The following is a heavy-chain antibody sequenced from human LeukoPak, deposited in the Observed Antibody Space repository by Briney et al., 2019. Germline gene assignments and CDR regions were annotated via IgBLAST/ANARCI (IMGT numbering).Heavy chain of an antibody. Sequence: ASVKVSCKASGYTFTSYDINWVRQATGQELEWMGWMNPNSGNTGYAQKFQGRVTMTRNTSISTAYMELSSLRSEDTAVYYCARDNGGKAFFDYWGQGTLVTVSS. D-gene: IGHD2-8*01. CDR2: MNPNSGNT. J-gene: IGHJ4*02. V-gene: IGHV1-8*01. CDR1: GYTFTSYD. CDR3: ARDNGGKAFFDY.